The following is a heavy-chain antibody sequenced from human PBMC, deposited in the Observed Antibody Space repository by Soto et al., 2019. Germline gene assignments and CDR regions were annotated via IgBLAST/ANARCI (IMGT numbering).Heavy chain of an antibody. D-gene: IGHD1-26*01. CDR3: ARVGQLPYYYYGMDV. CDR1: GFTFSSYS. J-gene: IGHJ6*02. V-gene: IGHV3-21*01. CDR2: ISSSSSYI. Sequence: GGSLRLSCAASGFTFSSYSMNWVRQAPGKGLEWVSSISSSSSYIYYADSVKGRFTISRDNAKNSLYPQMNSLRAEDTAVYYCARVGQLPYYYYGMDVWGQGTTVTVSS.